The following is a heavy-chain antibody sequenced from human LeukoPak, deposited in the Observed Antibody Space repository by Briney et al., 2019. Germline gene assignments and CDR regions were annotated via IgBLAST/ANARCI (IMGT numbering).Heavy chain of an antibody. J-gene: IGHJ4*02. D-gene: IGHD5-18*01. CDR1: GGSISSSSYY. CDR3: ARDLGYSYGLVY. CDR2: IYYSGST. V-gene: IGHV4-39*07. Sequence: SETLSLTCTVSGGSISSSSYYWGWIRQPPGKGLEWIGSIYYSGSTYYNPSLKSRVTISVDTSKNQFSLKLSSVTAADTAVYYCARDLGYSYGLVYWGQGTLVTVSS.